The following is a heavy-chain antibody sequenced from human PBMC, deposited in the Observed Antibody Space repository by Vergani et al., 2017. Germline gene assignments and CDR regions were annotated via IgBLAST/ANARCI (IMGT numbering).Heavy chain of an antibody. V-gene: IGHV4-34*01. CDR2: INHSGST. Sequence: QVQLQQWGAGLLKPSETLSLTCAVYGGSFSGYYWSWIRQPPGKGLEWIGEINHSGSTNYNPSLKSRVTISVDTSKNQFSLTLSSVTAAETAVYCCARGGQWLVPFDYWGQGTLVTVSS. J-gene: IGHJ4*02. CDR1: GGSFSGYY. D-gene: IGHD6-19*01. CDR3: ARGGQWLVPFDY.